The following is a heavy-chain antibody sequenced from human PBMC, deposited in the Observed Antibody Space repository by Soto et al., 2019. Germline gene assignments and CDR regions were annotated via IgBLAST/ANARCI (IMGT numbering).Heavy chain of an antibody. CDR3: ATYANYNHY. D-gene: IGHD4-4*01. J-gene: IGHJ4*02. CDR1: GGSISSYY. CDR2: VYYSGST. Sequence: PSETLSLTCNVSGGSISSYYWSWIRQPPGKGLEWIGYVYYSGSTNYNPSLKSRVTISIDTSKNQFSLKLSSVTAADKAVYYCATYANYNHYWGQGTLVTVSS. V-gene: IGHV4-59*01.